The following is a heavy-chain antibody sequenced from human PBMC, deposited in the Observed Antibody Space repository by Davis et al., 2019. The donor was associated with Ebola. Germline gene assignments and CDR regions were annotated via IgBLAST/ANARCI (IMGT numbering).Heavy chain of an antibody. V-gene: IGHV3-21*01. D-gene: IGHD5-12*01. CDR3: ARSSVRYGDYDWFFDL. J-gene: IGHJ2*01. CDR2: ISSDSDYI. Sequence: GGSLRLSCAASGFTFSTYSMSWVRQAPGKGLEWVSSISSDSDYIYYADSAKGRFTISRDNAKNSLYLQMNSLRAEVTAVYYCARSSVRYGDYDWFFDLWGRGSLVTVSS. CDR1: GFTFSTYS.